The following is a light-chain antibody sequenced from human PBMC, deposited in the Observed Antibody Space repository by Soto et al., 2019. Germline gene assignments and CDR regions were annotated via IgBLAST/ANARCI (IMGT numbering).Light chain of an antibody. CDR3: TSFTSNNTLV. Sequence: QSALTQPASVSGSPGQSITISCTGTSSDVGGYNYVSWYQQRPGKAPKVMISDVSYRPSGVSDRFSGSKSGNTASLTISGLQTEDEADYYCTSFTSNNTLVFGGGTKLTVL. CDR2: DVS. J-gene: IGLJ3*02. V-gene: IGLV2-14*01. CDR1: SSDVGGYNY.